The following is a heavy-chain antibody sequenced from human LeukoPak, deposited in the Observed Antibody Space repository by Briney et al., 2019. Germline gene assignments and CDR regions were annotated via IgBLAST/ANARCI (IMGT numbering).Heavy chain of an antibody. D-gene: IGHD3-10*01. Sequence: ASVKVSCKASGYTFTDYYMHWVRQAPGQGLEWMGWINPNSGGTNYAQKFQGRVTMTRDTSINTAYMELSRLRSDDTAVYYCARFDMVRGVWFDCWGQGTLVTVSS. J-gene: IGHJ4*02. CDR2: INPNSGGT. CDR1: GYTFTDYY. V-gene: IGHV1-2*02. CDR3: ARFDMVRGVWFDC.